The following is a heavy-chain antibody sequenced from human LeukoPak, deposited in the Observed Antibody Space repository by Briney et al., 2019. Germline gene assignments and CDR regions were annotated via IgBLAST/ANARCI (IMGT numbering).Heavy chain of an antibody. CDR1: GFTFDDYA. CDR3: AKDHGDYYYYGMDV. Sequence: SGGSLRLSCAASGFTFDDYAMHWVRQAPGKGLEWVSGISWNSGSIGHADSVKGRFTISRDNAKNSLYLQMNSLRAEDTALYYCAKDHGDYYYYGMDVWGQGTTVTVSS. V-gene: IGHV3-9*01. J-gene: IGHJ6*02. CDR2: ISWNSGSI.